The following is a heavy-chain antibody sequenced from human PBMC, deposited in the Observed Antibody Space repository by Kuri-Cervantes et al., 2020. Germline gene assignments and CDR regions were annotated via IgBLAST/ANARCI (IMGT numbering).Heavy chain of an antibody. D-gene: IGHD3-22*01. CDR3: ARAHNTDSSAYPPDP. J-gene: IGHJ5*02. V-gene: IGHV1-46*01. CDR1: GYTFTSYG. CDR2: INPSGGST. Sequence: ASVKVSCKASGYTFTSYGISWVRQAPGQGLEWMGIINPSGGSTRYVQKFQGRVTMTRDTSTSTVYMELSSLRSEDTAVYYCARAHNTDSSAYPPDPWGQGTLVTVSS.